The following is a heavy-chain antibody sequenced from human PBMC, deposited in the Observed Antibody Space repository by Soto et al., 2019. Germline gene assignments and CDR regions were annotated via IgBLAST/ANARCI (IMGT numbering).Heavy chain of an antibody. CDR1: GFSLRTSGMC. J-gene: IGHJ4*02. D-gene: IGHD3-9*01. Sequence: SGPPLVNPPQTLTLTCTFFGFSLRTSGMCVSWIRQPPGKALEWLALIDCDDDKYYSTSLKTRLTISKDTSKNQVVLTMTNMDPVDTATYYCARQLRYFDWSPWDYWGQGTLVTVSS. V-gene: IGHV2-70*01. CDR2: IDCDDDK. CDR3: ARQLRYFDWSPWDY.